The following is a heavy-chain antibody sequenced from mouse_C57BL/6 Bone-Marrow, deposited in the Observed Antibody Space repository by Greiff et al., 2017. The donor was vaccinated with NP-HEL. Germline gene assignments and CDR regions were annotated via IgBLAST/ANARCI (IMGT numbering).Heavy chain of an antibody. V-gene: IGHV1-81*01. CDR3: AREGGVYYGNYYYAMDY. CDR2: IYPRSGNT. CDR1: GYTFTSYG. J-gene: IGHJ4*01. D-gene: IGHD2-1*01. Sequence: QVQLQQSGAELARPGASVKLSCKASGYTFTSYGISWVKQRTGQGLEWIGEIYPRSGNTYYNEKFKGKATLTADKSSSTAYMELRSLTSEDSAVYFCAREGGVYYGNYYYAMDYWGQGTSVTVSS.